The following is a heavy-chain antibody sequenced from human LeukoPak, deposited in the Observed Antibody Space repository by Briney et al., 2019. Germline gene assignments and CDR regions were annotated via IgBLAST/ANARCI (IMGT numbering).Heavy chain of an antibody. Sequence: VASVKVSCKASGGTFSSYAISWARQAPGQGLEWMGGIIPIFGTANYAQKFQGRVTITTDESTSTAYMELSSLRSEDTAVYYCAVQRDGYNFYDYWGQGTLVTVSS. CDR2: IIPIFGTA. V-gene: IGHV1-69*05. J-gene: IGHJ4*02. CDR3: AVQRDGYNFYDY. D-gene: IGHD5-24*01. CDR1: GGTFSSYA.